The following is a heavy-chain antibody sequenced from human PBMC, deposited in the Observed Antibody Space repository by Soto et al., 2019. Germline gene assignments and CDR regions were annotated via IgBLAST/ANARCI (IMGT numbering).Heavy chain of an antibody. Sequence: GKGLEWIGYIYYSENTKYNPSLKSRVTISADTSKNQVSLKLRSVTAADTAVYYCASLSFRIVRGVRYDFDFWGQGTQV. CDR3: ASLSFRIVRGVRYDFDF. CDR2: IYYSENT. V-gene: IGHV4-59*08. J-gene: IGHJ4*02. D-gene: IGHD3-10*01.